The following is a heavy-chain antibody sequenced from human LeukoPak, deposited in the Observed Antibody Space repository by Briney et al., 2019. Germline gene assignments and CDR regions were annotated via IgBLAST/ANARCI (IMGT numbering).Heavy chain of an antibody. CDR1: GYIYTNYG. Sequence: GGSVKVSCKASGYIYTNYGISWVRQAPGQGLEGMGWISAVNGNTNYVQKFQGRFTMTTDTSTTTAYMELRSLRSDDTAVYYCARDLDIVVVPVVSRHHGLDVWGQGTTVTVSS. V-gene: IGHV1-18*01. CDR2: ISAVNGNT. CDR3: ARDLDIVVVPVVSRHHGLDV. J-gene: IGHJ6*02. D-gene: IGHD2-2*01.